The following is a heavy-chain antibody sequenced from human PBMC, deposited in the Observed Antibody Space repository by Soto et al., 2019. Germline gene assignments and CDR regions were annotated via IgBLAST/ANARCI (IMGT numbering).Heavy chain of an antibody. CDR3: SRYYYGSGSYFDY. V-gene: IGHV4-61*01. CDR1: GGSVSSGSYY. Sequence: SETLSLTCTVSGGSVSSGSYYWSWIRQPPGKGLEWIGYISYSGSTNYNPSLKSRVTISVDRSKNQFSLKLSSVTAADTAVYYCSRYYYGSGSYFDYWGQGTLVTVSS. J-gene: IGHJ4*02. D-gene: IGHD3-10*01. CDR2: ISYSGST.